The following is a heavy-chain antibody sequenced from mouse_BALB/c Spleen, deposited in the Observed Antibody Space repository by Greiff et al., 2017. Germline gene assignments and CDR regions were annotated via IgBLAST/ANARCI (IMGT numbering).Heavy chain of an antibody. V-gene: IGHV2-5*01. CDR2: IWRGGST. Sequence: VKLMESGPGLVAPSQSLSITCTVSGFSLTGYGVNWVRHPPGKGLEWLGVIWRGGSTDYNAAFMSRLSITKDNSKSQVFFKMNSLQADDTAIYYCAKTITTATSFAYWGQGTLVTVSA. CDR1: GFSLTGYG. CDR3: AKTITTATSFAY. J-gene: IGHJ3*01. D-gene: IGHD1-2*01.